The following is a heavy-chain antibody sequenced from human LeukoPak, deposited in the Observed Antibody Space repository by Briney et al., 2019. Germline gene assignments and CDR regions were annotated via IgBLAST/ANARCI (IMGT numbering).Heavy chain of an antibody. J-gene: IGHJ3*02. CDR1: GGTFSSYA. CDR3: ASRSAPDAFDI. V-gene: IGHV1-69*04. CDR2: IIPILGIA. Sequence: ASVKVSCKASGGTFSSYAISWVRQAPGQGLEWMGRIIPILGIANYAQKFQGRVTITADKSTGTAYMELSSLRSEDTAVYYCASRSAPDAFDIWGQGAMVTVSS. D-gene: IGHD2-15*01.